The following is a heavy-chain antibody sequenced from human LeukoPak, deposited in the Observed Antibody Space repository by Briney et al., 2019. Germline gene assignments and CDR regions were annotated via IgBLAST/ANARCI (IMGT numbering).Heavy chain of an antibody. V-gene: IGHV1-2*02. CDR1: GYTFTSYD. D-gene: IGHD6-13*01. CDR3: AIGIKRGIAAAGSYDY. CDR2: INPNSGGT. Sequence: ASVKVSCKASGYTFTSYDINWVRQATGQGLEWMGWINPNSGGTNYAQKFQGRVTMTRDTSISTAYMELSRLRSDDTAVYYCAIGIKRGIAAAGSYDYWGQGTLVTVSS. J-gene: IGHJ4*02.